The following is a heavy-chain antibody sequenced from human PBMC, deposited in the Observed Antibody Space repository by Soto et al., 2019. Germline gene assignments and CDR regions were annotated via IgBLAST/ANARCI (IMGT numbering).Heavy chain of an antibody. V-gene: IGHV3-23*01. CDR1: GFTFSSYA. CDR2: ISGSGTST. D-gene: IGHD3-22*01. Sequence: EVQLLESGGGLVQPGGSVRLSCAASGFTFSSYAMTWVRQAPGKGLEWVSAISGSGTSTYYADSVKGRFTISRDNSKNTLYVQMNSLRAEDTAVYYCAAYDSSGYEHRPSDYWGQGTLVTVSS. J-gene: IGHJ4*02. CDR3: AAYDSSGYEHRPSDY.